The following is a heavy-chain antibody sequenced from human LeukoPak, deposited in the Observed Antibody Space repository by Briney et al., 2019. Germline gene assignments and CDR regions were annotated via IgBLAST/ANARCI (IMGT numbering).Heavy chain of an antibody. D-gene: IGHD1-26*01. CDR1: GYTFTSYH. CDR3: ARLGWELGEGDY. J-gene: IGHJ4*02. CDR2: INPSGGTT. Sequence: ASVKVSCKASGYTFTSYHMHWVRQAPGQGLEWMGIINPSGGTTNYAQKFRGRVTMTRDMSTSTVYMELSSLRSEDTAVYYCARLGWELGEGDYWGQGTLVTVSS. V-gene: IGHV1-46*01.